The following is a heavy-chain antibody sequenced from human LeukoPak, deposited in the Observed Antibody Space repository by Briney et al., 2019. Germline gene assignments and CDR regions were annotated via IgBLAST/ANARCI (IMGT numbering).Heavy chain of an antibody. Sequence: PGGSLRLSCAASGFTFSSYSMNWVRQAPGKGLEWVSSISSSSSYIYYADSVKGRCTISRDNAKNSLYLQMNSLRAEDTAVYYCAREPYYYDSSGYYPHYYGMDVWGQGTTVTVSS. CDR2: ISSSSSYI. V-gene: IGHV3-21*01. J-gene: IGHJ6*02. CDR3: AREPYYYDSSGYYPHYYGMDV. D-gene: IGHD3-22*01. CDR1: GFTFSSYS.